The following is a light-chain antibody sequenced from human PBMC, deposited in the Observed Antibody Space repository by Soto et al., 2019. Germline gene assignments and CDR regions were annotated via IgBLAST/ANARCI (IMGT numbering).Light chain of an antibody. J-gene: IGLJ7*01. Sequence: QSALTQPASVSGSPGQSITISCTGTRSDVGSHNLVSWYQQHPGQAPKLMIYEVSKRPLGVSTRVSATKSGNTASLTISGLQAEDEAHYYGCSYGGSRAVFGGGTQLTVL. CDR1: RSDVGSHNL. V-gene: IGLV2-23*02. CDR3: CSYGGSRAV. CDR2: EVS.